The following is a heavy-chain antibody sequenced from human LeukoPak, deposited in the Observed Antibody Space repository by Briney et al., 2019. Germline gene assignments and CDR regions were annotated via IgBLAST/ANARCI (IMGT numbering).Heavy chain of an antibody. J-gene: IGHJ6*02. CDR3: ARPLCSSTSCYWSLDYYYGMDV. D-gene: IGHD2-2*01. V-gene: IGHV1-2*02. CDR2: INPNSGGT. Sequence: ASVKVSCKASGYTFTGYYMHWVRQAPGQGLEWMGWINPNSGGTNYAQKFQGRVTMTRDTSISTAYMELSRLRSDDTAVYYCARPLCSSTSCYWSLDYYYGMDVWGQGTTVTVSS. CDR1: GYTFTGYY.